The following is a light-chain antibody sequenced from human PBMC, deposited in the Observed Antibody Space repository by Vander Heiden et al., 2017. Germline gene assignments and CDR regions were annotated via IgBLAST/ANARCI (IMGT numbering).Light chain of an antibody. CDR3: QQFNSYLPLT. CDR2: DAS. V-gene: IGKV1-13*02. CDR1: QGISSA. Sequence: AIQLTQSPSSLSAPVGDRVTITCRASQGISSALAWYQQKPGKAPKLLIYDASSLESGVPSRFSGSGSGTDFTLTISSLQPEDFATYYCQQFNSYLPLTFGGGTKVEIK. J-gene: IGKJ4*01.